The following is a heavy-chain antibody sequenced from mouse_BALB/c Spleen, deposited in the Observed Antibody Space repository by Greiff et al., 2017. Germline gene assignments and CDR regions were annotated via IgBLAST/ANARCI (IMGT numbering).Heavy chain of an antibody. V-gene: IGHV1-14*01. D-gene: IGHD4-1*01. J-gene: IGHJ4*01. CDR1: GYTFTSYV. CDR2: INPYNDGT. CDR3: ARTLVYYAMDY. Sequence: VHVKQSGPELVKPGASVKMSCKASGYTFTSYVMHWVKQKPGQGLEWIGYINPYNDGTKYNEKFKGKATLTSDKSSSTAYMELSSLTSEDSAVYYCARTLVYYAMDYWGQGTSVTVSS.